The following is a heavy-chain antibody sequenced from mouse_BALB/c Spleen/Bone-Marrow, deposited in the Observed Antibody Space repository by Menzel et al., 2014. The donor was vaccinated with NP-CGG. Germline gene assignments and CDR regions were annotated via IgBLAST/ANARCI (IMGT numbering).Heavy chain of an antibody. V-gene: IGHV5-6-4*01. CDR1: GFTFSTYI. CDR2: ISSGGRYI. Sequence: EVKVVESGGDLVKPGGSLKLSCAASGFTFSTYIMSWVRQTPEKRLGWVATISSGGRYIFYPDSVKGRFTLSRDNAKNTLYLQMSSLRSDDTAMYYCTREEDYDGNYKFAYWGQGTLVTVSA. D-gene: IGHD2-3*01. J-gene: IGHJ3*01. CDR3: TREEDYDGNYKFAY.